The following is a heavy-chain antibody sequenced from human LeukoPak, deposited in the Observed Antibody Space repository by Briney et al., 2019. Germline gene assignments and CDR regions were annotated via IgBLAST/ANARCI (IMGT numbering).Heavy chain of an antibody. CDR2: ISSSSSTI. D-gene: IGHD2-2*01. V-gene: IGHV3-48*01. CDR1: GFTFSSYS. Sequence: GGSLRLSCAASGFTFSSYSMNWVRQAPGKGLEWVSYISSSSSTIYYADSVKGRFTISRDNAKNSLYLQMNSLRAEDTAVYYCARGGLLGYCSSTSCYSWFDPWGQGTLVTVSS. J-gene: IGHJ5*02. CDR3: ARGGLLGYCSSTSCYSWFDP.